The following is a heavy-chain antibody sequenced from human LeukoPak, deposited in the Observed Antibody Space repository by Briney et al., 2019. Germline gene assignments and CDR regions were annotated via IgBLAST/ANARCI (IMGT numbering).Heavy chain of an antibody. Sequence: ASVKVSCKASGYTFTSYGISWVRQAPGQGLEWMGWISAYNGNTNYAQKLQGRVTMTTDTSTSTAYTELRGLRSDDTAVYYCARYSSGWYPIPLDYWGQGTLVTVSS. CDR2: ISAYNGNT. CDR3: ARYSSGWYPIPLDY. J-gene: IGHJ4*02. CDR1: GYTFTSYG. D-gene: IGHD6-19*01. V-gene: IGHV1-18*01.